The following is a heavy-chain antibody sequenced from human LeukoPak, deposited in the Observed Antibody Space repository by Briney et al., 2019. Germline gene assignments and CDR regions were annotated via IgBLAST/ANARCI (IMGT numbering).Heavy chain of an antibody. Sequence: HPGGSLRLSCAASGFTFSNYALSWVRQAPGKGLEWVSGISGGGGSTYYADSVEGRFTISRDKSKNTLYLQMDSLRAEDTAVYYCAKVRDSATVTGRFDNWGQGTMVTVSS. CDR3: AKVRDSATVTGRFDN. J-gene: IGHJ5*02. CDR2: ISGGGGST. D-gene: IGHD4-17*01. CDR1: GFTFSNYA. V-gene: IGHV3-23*01.